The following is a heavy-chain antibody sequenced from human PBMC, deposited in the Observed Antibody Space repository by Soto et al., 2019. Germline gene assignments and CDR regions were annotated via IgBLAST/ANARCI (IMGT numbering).Heavy chain of an antibody. CDR2: IYPGDSDT. V-gene: IGHV5-51*01. Sequence: PGESLKISCKGSGYSFTSYWIGWVRQMPGKGLEWMGIIYPGDSDTRYSPSFQGQVTISADKSISTAYLQWSSLKASDTAMYYCARAPYRAYCGGDCYYYFDYWGQGTLVTVSS. CDR3: ARAPYRAYCGGDCYYYFDY. CDR1: GYSFTSYW. J-gene: IGHJ4*02. D-gene: IGHD2-21*02.